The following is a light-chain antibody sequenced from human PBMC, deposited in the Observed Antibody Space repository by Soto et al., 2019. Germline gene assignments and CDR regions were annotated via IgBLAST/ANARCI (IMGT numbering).Light chain of an antibody. J-gene: IGKJ5*01. CDR1: QGINSY. V-gene: IGKV1-9*01. Sequence: DIQLTQSPSFLSASVGDRVTITCRASQGINSYLAWYQQKPGKVPKLLIYAASTLQSGVPSRFSGSGSGTEFTLTISSLEPEYFATDYCQQINSYPSTFGQGTRLVIK. CDR2: AAS. CDR3: QQINSYPST.